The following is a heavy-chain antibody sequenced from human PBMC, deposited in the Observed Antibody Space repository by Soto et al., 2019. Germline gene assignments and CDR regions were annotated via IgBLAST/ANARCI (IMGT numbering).Heavy chain of an antibody. CDR2: IWYDGSNK. Sequence: QVQLVESGGGVVQPGRSLRLSCEASGFTFSRFGMHWVRQAPGKGLEWVALIWYDGSNKYYADSVKGRFTISRDNSKNTLYLQRNCLRVEDTALYYCARDRGPNEDTARAAYRGQRTLDTVSS. D-gene: IGHD5-18*01. CDR3: ARDRGPNEDTARAAY. J-gene: IGHJ4*02. CDR1: GFTFSRFG. V-gene: IGHV3-33*01.